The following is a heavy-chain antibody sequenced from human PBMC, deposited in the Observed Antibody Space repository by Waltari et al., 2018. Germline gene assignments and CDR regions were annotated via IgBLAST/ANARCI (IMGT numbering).Heavy chain of an antibody. D-gene: IGHD2-2*01. CDR2: FEPEDGET. CDR3: ATERVEYMQAGYYYYYGMDV. CDR1: GYTLTELS. J-gene: IGHJ6*02. Sequence: QVQLVQSGAEVKKPGASVKVSCKVSGYTLTELSMHWVRQAPGKGLEWMGGFEPEDGETSYAQKFQGRVTMTEDTSTDTAYMELSSLRSEDTAVYYCATERVEYMQAGYYYYYGMDVWGQGTTVTVSS. V-gene: IGHV1-24*01.